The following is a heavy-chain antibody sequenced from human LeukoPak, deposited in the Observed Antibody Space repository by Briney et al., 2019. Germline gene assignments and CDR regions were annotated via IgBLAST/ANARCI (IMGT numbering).Heavy chain of an antibody. CDR3: ARLFYDFWSGHYYYYMDV. CDR2: ISYSGSS. J-gene: IGHJ6*03. Sequence: SETLSLTCTVSGGSISSSTYYWGWLRQPPGKGLAWIGSISYSGSSYYNPSLKSRVTISVDTSKNQFSLKVSSVTAADTAVYYCARLFYDFWSGHYYYYMDVWGKGTTVTVSS. CDR1: GGSISSSTYY. D-gene: IGHD3-3*01. V-gene: IGHV4-39*01.